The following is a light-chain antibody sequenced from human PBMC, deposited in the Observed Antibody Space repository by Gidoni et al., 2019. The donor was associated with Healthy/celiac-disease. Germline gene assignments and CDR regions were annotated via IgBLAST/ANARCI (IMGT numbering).Light chain of an antibody. CDR2: TAS. CDR1: QSISSW. J-gene: IGKJ1*01. Sequence: DIQMTQSPSTRSASVGDRVTITCRSRQSISSWLAWYQQKPGKAPKLLIYTASTLESGVPSRFSGSGSGTEFTLTISSLQPDDFATYYCQQYNSYSRTFGQGTKVEIK. CDR3: QQYNSYSRT. V-gene: IGKV1-5*03.